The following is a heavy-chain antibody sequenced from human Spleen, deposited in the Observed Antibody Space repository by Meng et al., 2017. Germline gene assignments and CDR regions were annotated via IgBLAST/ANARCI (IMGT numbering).Heavy chain of an antibody. CDR1: GFTFSSYW. J-gene: IGHJ5*02. D-gene: IGHD6-13*01. CDR3: AKEPAAGDNWFDP. Sequence: GESLKISCAASGFTFSSYWMSWVRQAPGKGLEWVANISQGGSETYYVDSVKGRFTISRDNAKNSLYLQMNSLRAEDTALYYCAKEPAAGDNWFDPWGQGTLVTVSS. V-gene: IGHV3-7*03. CDR2: ISQGGSET.